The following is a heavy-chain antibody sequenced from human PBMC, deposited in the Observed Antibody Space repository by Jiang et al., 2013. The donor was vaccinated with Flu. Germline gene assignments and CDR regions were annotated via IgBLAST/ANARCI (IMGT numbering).Heavy chain of an antibody. CDR3: ARIYYGSGKYYYYGMDV. CDR1: GFSLSTSGMC. D-gene: IGHD3-10*01. Sequence: KPTQTLTLTCTFSGFSLSTSGMCVSWIRQPPGKALEWLARIDWDDDKYYSTSLKTRLTISKDTSKNQVVLTMTNMDPVDTATYYCARIYYGSGKYYYYGMDVWGQGTT. J-gene: IGHJ6*02. V-gene: IGHV2-70*11. CDR2: IDWDDDK.